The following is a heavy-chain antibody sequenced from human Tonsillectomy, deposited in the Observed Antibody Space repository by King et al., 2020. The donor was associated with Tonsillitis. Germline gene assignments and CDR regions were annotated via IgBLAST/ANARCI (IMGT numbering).Heavy chain of an antibody. V-gene: IGHV1-69*01. J-gene: IGHJ5*02. CDR2: IIPIFGTA. CDR3: ARVGGGLYCSSTSCFYWFDP. D-gene: IGHD2-2*01. Sequence: QLVQSGAEVKKPGSSVKVSCKASGGTFSSYAISWVRQAPGQGLEWMGGIIPIFGTANYAQKFQGRVKITADESTSTAYMELSSLRSEDTAVFYCARVGGGLYCSSTSCFYWFDPWGQGTLVTVSS. CDR1: GGTFSSYA.